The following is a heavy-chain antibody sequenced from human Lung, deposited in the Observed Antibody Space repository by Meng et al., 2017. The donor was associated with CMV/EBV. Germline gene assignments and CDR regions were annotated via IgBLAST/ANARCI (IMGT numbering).Heavy chain of an antibody. CDR2: TYYRSKWYD. V-gene: IGHV6-1*01. J-gene: IGHJ6*02. D-gene: IGHD3-22*01. CDR1: GDSVSSNSAA. CDR3: ARDYYDSGAYYYTEEYYHGLDV. Sequence: SETLSLTCAISGDSVSSNSAAWNWIRQSPSRGLEWLGRTYYRSKWYDDYAMAVKSRITINPDTSKNQFSLQLNSVTPEDTAVYYCARDYYDSGAYYYTEEYYHGLDVWXQGTTVXVSS.